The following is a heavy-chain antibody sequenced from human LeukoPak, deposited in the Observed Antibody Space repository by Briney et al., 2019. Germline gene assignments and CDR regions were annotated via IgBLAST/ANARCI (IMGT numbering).Heavy chain of an antibody. Sequence: ASVKVSCKASGYIFTSYGISWVRQAPGQGLEWMGWISAYNGNTNYAQKLQGRVTMTTDTSTSTAYMELRSLRSDDTAVYYCARVISSGNWFDPWGQGTLVTVSS. CDR2: ISAYNGNT. V-gene: IGHV1-18*01. J-gene: IGHJ5*02. CDR3: ARVISSGNWFDP. D-gene: IGHD3-16*02. CDR1: GYIFTSYG.